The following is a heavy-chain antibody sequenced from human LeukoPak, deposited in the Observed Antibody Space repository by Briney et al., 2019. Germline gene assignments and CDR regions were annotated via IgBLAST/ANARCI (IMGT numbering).Heavy chain of an antibody. D-gene: IGHD4-17*01. CDR1: GYTLTSYG. CDR3: ARAVGDYGDYPVNY. J-gene: IGHJ4*02. V-gene: IGHV1-18*01. CDR2: ISAYNGNT. Sequence: ASVKVSCKASGYTLTSYGISWVRQAPGQGLEWMGWISAYNGNTNYAQKLQGRVTMTTDTSTSTAYMELRSLRSDDTAVYYCARAVGDYGDYPVNYWGQGTLVTVSS.